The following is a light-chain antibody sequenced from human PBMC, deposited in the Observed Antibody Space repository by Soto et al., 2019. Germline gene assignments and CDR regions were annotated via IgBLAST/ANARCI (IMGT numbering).Light chain of an antibody. J-gene: IGKJ1*01. Sequence: EIVLTQSPGTLSLSPVERGTLXLRASQSVSNNYLAWYQQKPGQAPRLLIYGASNRATGIPDRFSGSGSGTDFTLTISSLEPEDFAVYYCQQYGSSGTFGQGTKVDIK. CDR3: QQYGSSGT. CDR2: GAS. CDR1: QSVSNNY. V-gene: IGKV3-20*01.